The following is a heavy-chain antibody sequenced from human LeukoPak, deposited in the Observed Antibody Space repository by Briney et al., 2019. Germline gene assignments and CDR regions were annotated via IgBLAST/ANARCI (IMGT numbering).Heavy chain of an antibody. CDR2: INTDGTAT. J-gene: IGHJ4*02. V-gene: IGHV3-74*01. D-gene: IGHD1-14*01. Sequence: GGSPRLSCAASGLTLSSYWMHWVRQAPGKGLVWVSHINTDGTATTYADSVKGRFTISRDNAKNTLYLQMNSLRAEDTAVYYCVRGSNLSFDYWGQGALVTVSS. CDR1: GLTLSSYW. CDR3: VRGSNLSFDY.